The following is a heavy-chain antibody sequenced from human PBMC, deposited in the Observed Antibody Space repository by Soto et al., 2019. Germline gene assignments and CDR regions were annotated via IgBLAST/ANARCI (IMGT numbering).Heavy chain of an antibody. Sequence: QVQLVQSGAEVKKPGASVKVSCKASGYTFTSYGISWVRQAPGQGLEWMGWISAYNGNTNYAQKLQGRVTMITDTSTNTAYMELRSLRSDDTAVYYSARDRRRGVRGGEVDHWGQGTLVTVSS. V-gene: IGHV1-18*01. CDR3: ARDRRRGVRGGEVDH. CDR2: ISAYNGNT. CDR1: GYTFTSYG. J-gene: IGHJ4*02. D-gene: IGHD3-10*01.